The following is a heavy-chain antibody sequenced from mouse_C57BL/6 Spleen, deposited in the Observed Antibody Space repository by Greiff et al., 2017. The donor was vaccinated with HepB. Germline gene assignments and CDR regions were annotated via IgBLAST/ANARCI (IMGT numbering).Heavy chain of an antibody. J-gene: IGHJ1*03. D-gene: IGHD4-1*01. V-gene: IGHV1-15*01. Sequence: QVQLQQSGAELVRPGASVTLSCKASGYTFTDYEMHWVKQTPVHGLEWIGAIDPETGGTAYNQKFKGKAILTADKSSSTAYMELRSLTSEDSAVYYCTRWGTGSWYFDVWGTGTTVTVSS. CDR1: GYTFTDYE. CDR3: TRWGTGSWYFDV. CDR2: IDPETGGT.